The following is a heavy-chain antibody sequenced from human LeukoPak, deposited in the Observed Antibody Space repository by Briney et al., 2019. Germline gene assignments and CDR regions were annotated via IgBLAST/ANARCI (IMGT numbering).Heavy chain of an antibody. CDR2: IYNSGAKI. V-gene: IGHV3-23*01. Sequence: GGSLRLSCAVSGLTFSTYSMTWVRQGPGKGLEWVSSIYNSGAKIFYADSVKGRFTISRDNSKNMLYLQINSLRVEDTAVYYCAKGVAPDSGWDLDYWGQGTLVTVSS. D-gene: IGHD6-19*01. J-gene: IGHJ4*02. CDR3: AKGVAPDSGWDLDY. CDR1: GLTFSTYS.